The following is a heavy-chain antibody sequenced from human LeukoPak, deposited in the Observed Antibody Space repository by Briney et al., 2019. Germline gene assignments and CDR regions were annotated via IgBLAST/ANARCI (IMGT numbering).Heavy chain of an antibody. J-gene: IGHJ6*03. V-gene: IGHV4-39*07. Sequence: SETLSLTCTVSGGSISSSSYYWGWIRQPPGKGLEWIGSIYYSGSTYYNPSLKSRVTISVDTSKNQFSLKLSSVTAADTAVYYCAHGCCNYYYYYMDVWGKGTTVTVSS. D-gene: IGHD2-21*01. CDR1: GGSISSSSYY. CDR2: IYYSGST. CDR3: AHGCCNYYYYYMDV.